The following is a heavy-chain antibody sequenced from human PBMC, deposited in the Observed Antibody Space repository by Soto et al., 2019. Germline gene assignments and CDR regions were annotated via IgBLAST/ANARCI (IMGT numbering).Heavy chain of an antibody. CDR2: ISAYNGNT. J-gene: IGHJ6*02. CDR3: ARMDRLELRGAYYYYYGMDV. D-gene: IGHD1-7*01. CDR1: GYTFTSYG. V-gene: IGHV1-18*01. Sequence: ASVKVSCKXSGYTFTSYGISWVRQAPGQGLEWMGWISAYNGNTNYAQKLQGRVTMTTDTSTSTAYMELRSLRSDDTAVYYCARMDRLELRGAYYYYYGMDVWGQGTTVTVSS.